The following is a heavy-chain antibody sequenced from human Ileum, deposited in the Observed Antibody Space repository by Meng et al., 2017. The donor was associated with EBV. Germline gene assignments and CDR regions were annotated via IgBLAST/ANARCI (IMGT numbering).Heavy chain of an antibody. CDR1: GASVGSGSYH. J-gene: IGHJ5*02. CDR2: TFNGWST. Sequence: LRGWGHGPGKPSGPRPPTGLFPGASVGSGSYHRGWVPQPPGKGRGGIGYTFNGWSTYYNPSLKSRVSMSVDTSKNQFSLTLSPVTAADTAVYYCNAYTAGGGGLGSWGQGTLVTVSS. V-gene: IGHV4-30-4*01. CDR3: NAYTAGGGGLGS. D-gene: IGHD3-16*01.